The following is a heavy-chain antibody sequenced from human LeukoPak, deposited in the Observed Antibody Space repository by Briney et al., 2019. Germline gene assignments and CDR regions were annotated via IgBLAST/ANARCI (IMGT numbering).Heavy chain of an antibody. D-gene: IGHD3-10*01. CDR3: ARGGSTPGDY. CDR2: LNTDGKTT. CDR1: GFIYSSYW. Sequence: GGSLRLARVASGFIYSSYWMYWVPQAPGKGLVWVSRLNTDGKTTNYADSVKGRFTISRDNAKSTLYLQMNSLRAEDTAVYYCARGGSTPGDYWGQGTLVTVSS. J-gene: IGHJ4*02. V-gene: IGHV3-74*01.